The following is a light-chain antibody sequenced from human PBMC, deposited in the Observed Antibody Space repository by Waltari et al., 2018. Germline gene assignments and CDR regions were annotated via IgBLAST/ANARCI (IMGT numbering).Light chain of an antibody. CDR3: QQYDNWPIT. CDR2: SAS. J-gene: IGKJ5*01. Sequence: EIVMTQSPATLSVSPGERVTPTCRASQSVRSHLAWYQQKPGQAPRLLIYSASTRATGIPARFSGSGSATEFTLTISSLQSEDFAVYYCQQYDNWPITFGQGTRLEIK. CDR1: QSVRSH. V-gene: IGKV3-15*01.